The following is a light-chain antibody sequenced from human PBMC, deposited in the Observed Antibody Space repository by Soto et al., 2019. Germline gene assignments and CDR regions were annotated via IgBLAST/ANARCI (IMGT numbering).Light chain of an antibody. CDR1: QSVSYY. J-gene: IGKJ1*01. V-gene: IGKV3-20*01. Sequence: EIVLTQSPATLSLSPGERATLSCRASQSVSYYLAWYQQKPGQSPRLLIYDTSNRATGIPDRFSGSGSGTDFTLTISRLEPEDFAVYYCQQYGSSGTFGQGTKVDIK. CDR2: DTS. CDR3: QQYGSSGT.